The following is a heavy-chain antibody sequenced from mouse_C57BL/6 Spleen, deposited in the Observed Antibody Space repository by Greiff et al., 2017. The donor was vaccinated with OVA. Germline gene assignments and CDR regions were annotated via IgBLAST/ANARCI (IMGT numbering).Heavy chain of an antibody. CDR1: GFTFSDYY. Sequence: EVQLVESEGGLVQPGSSMKLSCTASGFTFSDYYMAWVRQVPEKGLEWVANINYDGSSTYYLDSLKSRFIISRDNAKNILYLQMSSLKSEDTATYYCASLYYDYDGGAWFAYWGQGTLVTVSA. D-gene: IGHD2-4*01. V-gene: IGHV5-16*01. CDR3: ASLYYDYDGGAWFAY. CDR2: INYDGSST. J-gene: IGHJ3*01.